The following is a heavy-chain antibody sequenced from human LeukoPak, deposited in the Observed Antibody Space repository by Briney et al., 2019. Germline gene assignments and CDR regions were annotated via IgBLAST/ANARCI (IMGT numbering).Heavy chain of an antibody. D-gene: IGHD1-26*01. CDR3: AIIHSGSIFY. CDR1: GGSISSSSYY. Sequence: SETLSLTCTVSGGSISSSSYYWGWIRQPPGKGLEWIGSIYYSGSTYYNPSLKSRVTISVDTSKNQFSLKLSSVTAADTAVYYCAIIHSGSIFYWGQGTLVTVSS. CDR2: IYYSGST. J-gene: IGHJ4*02. V-gene: IGHV4-39*07.